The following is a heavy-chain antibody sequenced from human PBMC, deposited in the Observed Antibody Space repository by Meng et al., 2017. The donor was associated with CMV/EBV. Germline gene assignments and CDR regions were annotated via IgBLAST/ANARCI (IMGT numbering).Heavy chain of an antibody. CDR3: ARAYRDGYNFGFDY. V-gene: IGHV1-69*05. J-gene: IGHJ4*02. CDR1: GGTFSSYA. CDR2: IIPIFGTA. Sequence: VTVACKASGGTFSSYAISWVRQAPGQGLEWMGGIIPIFGTANYAQKFQGRVTITTDESTSTAYMELSSLRSEDTAVYYCARAYRDGYNFGFDYWGQGTLVTVSS. D-gene: IGHD5-24*01.